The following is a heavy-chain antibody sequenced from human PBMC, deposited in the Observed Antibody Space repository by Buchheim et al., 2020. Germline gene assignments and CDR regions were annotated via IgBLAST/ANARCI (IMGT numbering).Heavy chain of an antibody. CDR2: IKQDGSEK. CDR1: GFTFSSYW. Sequence: EVQLVESGGGLVQPGGSLRLSCAASGFTFSSYWMSWVRQAPGKGLEWVANIKQDGSEKYYVDPVKGRFTISRANAKNSLYLQMNSLRAEDTAVYYCARDSRAYSSFYYFDYWGQGTL. CDR3: ARDSRAYSSFYYFDY. D-gene: IGHD6-6*01. V-gene: IGHV3-7*03. J-gene: IGHJ4*02.